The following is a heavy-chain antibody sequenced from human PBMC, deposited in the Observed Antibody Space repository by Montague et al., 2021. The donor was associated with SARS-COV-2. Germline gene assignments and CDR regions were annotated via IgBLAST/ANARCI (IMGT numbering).Heavy chain of an antibody. Sequence: SLRLSCPASGFTFSDYYMSWIRQAPGKGLEWVSYITDSGSTHYADSVKGRFTISRDNAKNSLYLQMNSLRAEDTTVYYCARDAKATLYWGQGTLVTVSS. CDR2: ITDSGST. V-gene: IGHV3-11*01. CDR1: GFTFSDYY. CDR3: ARDAKATLY. D-gene: IGHD1-1*01. J-gene: IGHJ4*02.